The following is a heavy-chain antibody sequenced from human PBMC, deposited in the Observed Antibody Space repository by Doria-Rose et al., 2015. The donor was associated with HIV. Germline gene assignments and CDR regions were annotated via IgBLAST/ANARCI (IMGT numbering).Heavy chain of an antibody. D-gene: IGHD3-22*01. CDR3: AKTYDSSGYYDQ. J-gene: IGHJ4*02. V-gene: IGHV3-23*04. Sequence: VQLVQSGGGLVQPGGSLRLSCAASGFTFSSFAMSWVRQAPGKGLEWVSTISGRASSTYHADFVKGRFTISRDNSKNTLYLQVNSLRAEDTAVYYCAKTYDSSGYYDQWGQGTLVTVSS. CDR2: ISGRASST. CDR1: GFTFSSFA.